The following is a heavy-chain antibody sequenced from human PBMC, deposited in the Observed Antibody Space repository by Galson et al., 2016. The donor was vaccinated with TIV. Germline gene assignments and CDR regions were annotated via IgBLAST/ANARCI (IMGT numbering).Heavy chain of an antibody. V-gene: IGHV3-30*18. CDR2: FSYDERNK. J-gene: IGHJ6*02. D-gene: IGHD5-24*01. CDR1: GFTFSNYG. CDR3: AKKWLKDYYGMDV. Sequence: SLRLSCAASGFTFSNYGMHWARQAPGKGLEWVAVFSYDERNKKYADSVKGRFTISRDNSKNTLYLQMHSLRPDDTAVYYCAKKWLKDYYGMDVWGPGTTVTVSS.